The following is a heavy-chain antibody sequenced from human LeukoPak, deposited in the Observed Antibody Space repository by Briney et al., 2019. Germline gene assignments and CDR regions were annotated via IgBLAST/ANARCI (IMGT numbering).Heavy chain of an antibody. Sequence: GRSLRLSCAASGFTFSSYGMHWVRQAPGKGLEWVAVIWYDGSNKYYADSVKGRFTISRDNSKNTLYLQMNSLRAEDTAVYYCARGPEPYYYYGMDVWGQGTTVTVSS. V-gene: IGHV3-33*01. J-gene: IGHJ6*02. CDR1: GFTFSSYG. D-gene: IGHD1-14*01. CDR2: IWYDGSNK. CDR3: ARGPEPYYYYGMDV.